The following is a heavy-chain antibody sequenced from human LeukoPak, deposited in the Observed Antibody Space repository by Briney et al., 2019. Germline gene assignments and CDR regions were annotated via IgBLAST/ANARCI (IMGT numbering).Heavy chain of an antibody. J-gene: IGHJ4*02. CDR3: AKGRGYYYDSSGYYYVGNYFDY. V-gene: IGHV3-30*18. D-gene: IGHD3-22*01. CDR1: GFAFSSYG. CDR2: ISYGGSNK. Sequence: PGGSLRLSCAASGFAFSSYGMHWVRQAPGKGLEWVAVISYGGSNKYYADSVKGRFTISRDNSKNTLYLQMNSLRAEDTAVYYCAKGRGYYYDSSGYYYVGNYFDYWGQGTLVTVSS.